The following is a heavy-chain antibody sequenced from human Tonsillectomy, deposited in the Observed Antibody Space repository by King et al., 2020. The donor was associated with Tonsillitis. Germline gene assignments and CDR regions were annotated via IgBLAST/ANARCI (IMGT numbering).Heavy chain of an antibody. Sequence: VQLVEAGGGLVKPGGSLRLSCAASGFTFSDYYMSWIRQDPGKGLEGGSYISISSSYTNYADSVKGRFTISRDNAKNSLYLQMNSLRAEDTAVYYCARDRDDSSGNFDYWGQGTLVTVSS. V-gene: IGHV3-11*05. CDR1: GFTFSDYY. J-gene: IGHJ4*02. D-gene: IGHD3-22*01. CDR2: ISISSSYT. CDR3: ARDRDDSSGNFDY.